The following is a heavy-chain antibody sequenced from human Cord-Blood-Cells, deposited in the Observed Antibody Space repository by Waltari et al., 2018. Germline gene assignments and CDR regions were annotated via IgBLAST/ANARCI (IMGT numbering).Heavy chain of an antibody. V-gene: IGHV4-34*01. D-gene: IGHD3-22*01. CDR1: GGSFSGYY. J-gene: IGHJ4*02. CDR2: INHSGST. Sequence: QVQLQQWGAGLLKPSETLSLTCAVYGGSFSGYYWSWIRQPPGKGLEWIGEINHSGSTNYNPSLKSRVTISVDTSKNQFSLKLSSVTAADTAVYYCARHWSYDDSSGYSGFDYWGQGTLVTVSS. CDR3: ARHWSYDDSSGYSGFDY.